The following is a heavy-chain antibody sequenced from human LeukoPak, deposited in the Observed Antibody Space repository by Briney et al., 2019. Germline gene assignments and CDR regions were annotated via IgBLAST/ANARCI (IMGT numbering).Heavy chain of an antibody. CDR3: ARDKVDGVVTRYYYYMDV. Sequence: ASVKVSCKASGYTFTSYGISWVRQAPGQGLEWMGWIDPNSGGTNYAQKFQGRVTMTRDTSISTAYMELSRLRSDDTAVYYCARDKVDGVVTRYYYYMDVWGKGTTVTVSS. CDR1: GYTFTSYG. V-gene: IGHV1-2*02. D-gene: IGHD3-3*01. J-gene: IGHJ6*03. CDR2: IDPNSGGT.